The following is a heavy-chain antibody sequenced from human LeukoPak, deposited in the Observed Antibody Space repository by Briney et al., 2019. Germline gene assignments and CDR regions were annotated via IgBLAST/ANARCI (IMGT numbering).Heavy chain of an antibody. CDR1: GYSISSGYY. J-gene: IGHJ5*02. V-gene: IGHV4-38-2*02. Sequence: SETLSLTCTVSGYSISSGYYWGWIRLPPGKGLEWIGIINRSGSTFCNTSLKSRVTISVDTSTNQFSLQLRSVTAADTALYYCARVGYCSGGSCLNWFDPWGRGTLVTVSS. CDR2: INRSGST. CDR3: ARVGYCSGGSCLNWFDP. D-gene: IGHD2-15*01.